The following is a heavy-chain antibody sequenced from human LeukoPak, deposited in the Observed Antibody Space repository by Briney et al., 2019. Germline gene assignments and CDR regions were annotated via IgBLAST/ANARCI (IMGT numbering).Heavy chain of an antibody. J-gene: IGHJ4*02. D-gene: IGHD1-14*01. CDR3: ARESGLYFPEPAYYFDY. CDR1: GYTFTSYY. Sequence: GASVKVSCKASGYTFTSYYMHWVRQAPGQGLEWMGIINPSGGSTSYAQKFQGRVTMTRDTSTSTVYMELSSLRSEDTAVYYCARESGLYFPEPAYYFDYWGQGTLVTVSS. CDR2: INPSGGST. V-gene: IGHV1-46*01.